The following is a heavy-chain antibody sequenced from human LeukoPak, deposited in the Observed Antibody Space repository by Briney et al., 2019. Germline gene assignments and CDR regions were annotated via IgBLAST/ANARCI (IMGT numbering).Heavy chain of an antibody. Sequence: KPSQTLSLTCTVSGGSISSGTYYWSWIRQPAGKGLEWIGRIFPNGSSNYNPSLKSRVTVSLDTSMNQFSLKLSSVTAADTAVYYCARDPPGTGAYLDYWGQGTLVTVSS. J-gene: IGHJ4*02. CDR1: GGSISSGTYY. D-gene: IGHD2-8*02. V-gene: IGHV4-61*02. CDR3: ARDPPGTGAYLDY. CDR2: IFPNGSS.